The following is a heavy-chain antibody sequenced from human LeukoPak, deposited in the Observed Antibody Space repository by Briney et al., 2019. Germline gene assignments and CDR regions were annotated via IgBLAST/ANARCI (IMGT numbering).Heavy chain of an antibody. V-gene: IGHV3-7*04. CDR2: IKQDGSKK. CDR3: TRVGYIDEGIDY. CDR1: GSPFGSYW. D-gene: IGHD5-24*01. J-gene: IGHJ4*02. Sequence: PGGSLRLSCVASGSPFGSYWMTWVRQAPGKGLEWVANIKQDGSKKSYVDSVKGRFTISRDNAKNSLYLQMNSLRAEDTAIYYCTRVGYIDEGIDYWGQGTLVTVSS.